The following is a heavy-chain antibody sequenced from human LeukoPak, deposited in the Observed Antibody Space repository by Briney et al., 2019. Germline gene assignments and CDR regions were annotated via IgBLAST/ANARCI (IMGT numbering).Heavy chain of an antibody. CDR1: GFTFSSYG. D-gene: IGHD7-27*01. CDR2: ISYDGSNK. J-gene: IGHJ4*02. V-gene: IGHV3-30*18. CDR3: AKARTGESDY. Sequence: GGSLRLSCAASGFTFSSYGMHWVRQAPGKGLEWVAVISYDGSNKYYADSVKGRSTISRDNSKNTLYLQMNSLRAEDTAVYYCAKARTGESDYWGQGTLVTVSS.